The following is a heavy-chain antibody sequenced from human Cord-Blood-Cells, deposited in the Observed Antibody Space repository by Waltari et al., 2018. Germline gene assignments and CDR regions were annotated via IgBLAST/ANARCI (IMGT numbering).Heavy chain of an antibody. V-gene: IGHV1-46*01. CDR1: GYNFTSYY. CDR3: ARLYSSSWYGDY. Sequence: QVQLVQSGAEVKKPGASVKVSCKASGYNFTSYYIHWVRQAPGQGLEWMGIINPSGGSTSYAQKFQGRVTMTRDTSTSTVYMELSSLRSEDTAVYYCARLYSSSWYGDYWGQGTLVTVSS. D-gene: IGHD6-13*01. J-gene: IGHJ4*02. CDR2: INPSGGST.